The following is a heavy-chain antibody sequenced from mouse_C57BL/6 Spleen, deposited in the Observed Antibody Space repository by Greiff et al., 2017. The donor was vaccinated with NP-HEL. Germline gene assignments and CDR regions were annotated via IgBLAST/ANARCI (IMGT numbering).Heavy chain of an antibody. J-gene: IGHJ2*01. CDR1: GYAFSSSW. CDR3: ARRAAQATGDFDY. CDR2: IYPGDGDT. Sequence: QVQLQQSGPELVKPGASVKISCKASGYAFSSSWMNWVKQRPGKGLEWIGRIYPGDGDTNYNGKFKGKATLTTDKSYSTAYMQLSSLTSEDAAVYFCARRAAQATGDFDYWGQGTTLTVSS. D-gene: IGHD3-2*02. V-gene: IGHV1-82*01.